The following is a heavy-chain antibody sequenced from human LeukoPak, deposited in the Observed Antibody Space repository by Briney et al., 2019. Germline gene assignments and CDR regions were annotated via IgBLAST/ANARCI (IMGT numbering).Heavy chain of an antibody. Sequence: GGSLRLSCVASGFTFSDYWMSWVRQAPGMGLEWVANIETDGDEKNYVDSVKGRFAISRDNARNSLYLQMSSLRVEDTAVYYCARDIPSGFYTPDYWGRGTLVTVSS. CDR1: GFTFSDYW. D-gene: IGHD5-12*01. J-gene: IGHJ4*02. CDR2: IETDGDEK. CDR3: ARDIPSGFYTPDY. V-gene: IGHV3-7*01.